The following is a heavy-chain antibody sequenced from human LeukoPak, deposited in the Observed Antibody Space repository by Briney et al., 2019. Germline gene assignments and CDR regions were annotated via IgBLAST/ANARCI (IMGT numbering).Heavy chain of an antibody. J-gene: IGHJ5*02. CDR2: TYYRSKWYN. Sequence: SQTLSLTCAISGDSVSSNSAAWNWIRQSPSRGLEWLGRTYYRSKWYNDYAVSVKSRITINPDTSKNQFSLQLNSVTPEDTAVYYCARDRAILWGSYHEDWFDPWGQGTLVTVSS. CDR1: GDSVSSNSAA. V-gene: IGHV6-1*01. D-gene: IGHD1-26*01. CDR3: ARDRAILWGSYHEDWFDP.